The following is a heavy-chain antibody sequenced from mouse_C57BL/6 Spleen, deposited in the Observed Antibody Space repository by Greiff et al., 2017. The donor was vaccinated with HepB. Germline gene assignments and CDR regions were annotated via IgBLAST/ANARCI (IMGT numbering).Heavy chain of an antibody. D-gene: IGHD6-1*01. Sequence: DVMLVESGGGLVKPGGSLKLSCAASGFTFSSYAMSWVRQTPEKRLEWVATISDGGSYTYYPDNVKGRFTISRDNAKNNLYLQMSHLKSEDTAMYYCARDLLFAYWGQGTLVTVSA. CDR1: GFTFSSYA. CDR3: ARDLLFAY. V-gene: IGHV5-4*01. J-gene: IGHJ3*01. CDR2: ISDGGSYT.